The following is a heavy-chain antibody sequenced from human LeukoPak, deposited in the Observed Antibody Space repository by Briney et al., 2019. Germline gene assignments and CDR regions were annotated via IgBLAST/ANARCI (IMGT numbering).Heavy chain of an antibody. Sequence: GGSVRLSCATSGFTFSSYAMYWVRQAPGKGLEWVSSISGGGGSTYYADSVKGRFTISRDNSKNTLYLQMNSLRAEDTAVYSCAKDPRGSHNWLDPWGQGTLVTVSS. V-gene: IGHV3-23*01. D-gene: IGHD3-10*01. CDR2: ISGGGGST. CDR3: AKDPRGSHNWLDP. J-gene: IGHJ5*02. CDR1: GFTFSSYA.